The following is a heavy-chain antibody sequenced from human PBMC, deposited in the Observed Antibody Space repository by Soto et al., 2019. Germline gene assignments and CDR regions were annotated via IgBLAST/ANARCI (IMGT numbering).Heavy chain of an antibody. V-gene: IGHV1-69*02. CDR2: IIPILGIA. CDR3: ARVAIRFGDEDLHYFDY. J-gene: IGHJ4*02. D-gene: IGHD3-10*01. CDR1: GGTFSSYT. Sequence: GASVKVSCKASGGTFSSYTISWVRQAPGQGLEWMGRIIPILGIANYAQKFQGRVTITADKSTSTAYMELSSLRSEDTAVYYCARVAIRFGDEDLHYFDYWGQGTLVTVSS.